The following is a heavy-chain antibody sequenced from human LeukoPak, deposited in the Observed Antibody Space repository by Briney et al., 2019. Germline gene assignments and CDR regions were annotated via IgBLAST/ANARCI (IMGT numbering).Heavy chain of an antibody. CDR3: ARDDREQQLVHDP. Sequence: GASVKVSCKASGYTFTSYYMHWVRQAPGQGLEWMGIINPSGGSTSYAQKFQGRVTMTRDMSTSTVYMELSSLRSEDTAVYYCARDDREQQLVHDPWGQGTLVTVSS. CDR1: GYTFTSYY. J-gene: IGHJ5*02. V-gene: IGHV1-46*01. D-gene: IGHD6-13*01. CDR2: INPSGGST.